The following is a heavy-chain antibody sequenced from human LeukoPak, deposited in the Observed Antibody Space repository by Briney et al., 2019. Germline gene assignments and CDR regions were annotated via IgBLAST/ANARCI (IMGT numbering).Heavy chain of an antibody. CDR2: ISAYNGNT. D-gene: IGHD1-7*01. CDR1: GYTFTSYG. CDR3: ARDKDWNYWLVYYMDA. V-gene: IGHV1-18*01. Sequence: ASVKVSCKASGYTFTSYGISWVRQAPGQGLEWMGWISAYNGNTNYAQKLQGRVTMTTDTSTSTAYMELRSLRSDDTAVYYCARDKDWNYWLVYYMDAWGKGTTVTVSS. J-gene: IGHJ6*03.